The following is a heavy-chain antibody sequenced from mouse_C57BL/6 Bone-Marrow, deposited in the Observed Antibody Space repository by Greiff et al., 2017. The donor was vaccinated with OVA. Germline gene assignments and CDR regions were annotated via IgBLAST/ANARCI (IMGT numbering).Heavy chain of an antibody. V-gene: IGHV1-19*01. J-gene: IGHJ2*01. CDR2: INPYNGGT. CDR3: ARYSNYEGYFDD. Sequence: EVKLQESGPVLVKPGASVKMSCKASGYTFTDYYMNWVKQSHGKSLEWIGVINPYNGGTSYNQKFKGKATLTVDKSSSTAYMELNSLTSEDSAVYYCARYSNYEGYFDDGGQGTTLTVSS. D-gene: IGHD2-5*01. CDR1: GYTFTDYY.